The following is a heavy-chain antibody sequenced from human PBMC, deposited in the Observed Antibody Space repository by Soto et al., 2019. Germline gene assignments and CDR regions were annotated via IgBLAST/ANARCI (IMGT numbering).Heavy chain of an antibody. J-gene: IGHJ4*02. D-gene: IGHD3-10*01. Sequence: EVQLLESGGGLVQPGGSLGLSCAASGFPFSSYAMTWVRQAPGKGLEWVSLISGSGGSTYYADSAKGRFTIPRDNSRDTQYLQMNSLRAEDTTVYYCAKVHGSGSYNNFPDYWGQGTLVTVSS. CDR2: ISGSGGST. CDR3: AKVHGSGSYNNFPDY. V-gene: IGHV3-23*01. CDR1: GFPFSSYA.